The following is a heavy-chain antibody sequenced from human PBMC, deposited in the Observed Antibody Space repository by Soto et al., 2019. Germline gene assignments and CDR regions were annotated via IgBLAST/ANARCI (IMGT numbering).Heavy chain of an antibody. CDR1: GGTFSSYT. D-gene: IGHD2-8*01. Sequence: QVQLVQSGAEVQKPGSSVKVSCKASGGTFSSYTISWVRQAPGQGLEWMGRIIPILGIANYAQKFQGRVTITADKSTSTAYMELSSLRSEDTAVYYCARDHPVPYCTNGVCAWFDPWGQGTLVTVSS. CDR3: ARDHPVPYCTNGVCAWFDP. CDR2: IIPILGIA. V-gene: IGHV1-69*08. J-gene: IGHJ5*02.